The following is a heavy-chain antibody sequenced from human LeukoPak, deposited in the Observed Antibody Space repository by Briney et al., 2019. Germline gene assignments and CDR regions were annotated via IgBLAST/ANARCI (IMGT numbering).Heavy chain of an antibody. CDR2: IYYTGIT. V-gene: IGHV4-59*11. Sequence: SETLSLTCTVSGGSISGHYWSLIRQPPGKGLEWIRYIYYTGITKYNPSLKSRVTISVDTSKNQFSLRLTSVTAADTAVYYCARVSFHYHSGNYGWYFDSWGQGTLVTVSS. J-gene: IGHJ4*02. CDR1: GGSISGHY. CDR3: ARVSFHYHSGNYGWYFDS. D-gene: IGHD3-10*01.